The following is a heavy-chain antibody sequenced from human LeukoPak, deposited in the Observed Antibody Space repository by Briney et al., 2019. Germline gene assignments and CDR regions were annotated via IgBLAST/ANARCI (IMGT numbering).Heavy chain of an antibody. CDR2: IYTSGST. J-gene: IGHJ2*01. Sequence: PSETLSLTCTVSGGSISSYYWSWIRQPAGKGLEWIGRIYTSGSTNYNPSLKSRVTMSVDTSKNQFSLKLSSVTAADTAVYYCATSSITGTRTIGWYFDLWGRGTLVTVSS. CDR3: ATSSITGTRTIGWYFDL. V-gene: IGHV4-4*07. D-gene: IGHD1-7*01. CDR1: GGSISSYY.